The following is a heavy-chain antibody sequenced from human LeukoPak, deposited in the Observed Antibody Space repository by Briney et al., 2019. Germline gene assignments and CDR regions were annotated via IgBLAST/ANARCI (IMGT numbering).Heavy chain of an antibody. CDR2: IYSGGNT. CDR3: AKGPLARPGDY. CDR1: GFPVSRNY. V-gene: IGHV3-66*01. J-gene: IGHJ4*02. D-gene: IGHD1-14*01. Sequence: PGGSLRLSCVASGFPVSRNYMSWVRQASGKGLEWVSVIYSGGNTYYADSVKGRFTISRDNSKNTLYLQMNSLRAEDTAVYYCAKGPLARPGDYWGQGTLVTVSS.